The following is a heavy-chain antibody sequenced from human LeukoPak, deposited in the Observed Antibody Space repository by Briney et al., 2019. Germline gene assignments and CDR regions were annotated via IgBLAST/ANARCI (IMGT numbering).Heavy chain of an antibody. D-gene: IGHD3-3*01. CDR2: IYYSGST. CDR3: ASPDDFWSGYFRY. CDR1: GGSLSNYY. Sequence: QPSETLSLTCTVSGGSLSNYYWSWIRQPPGKGLEWIGYIYYSGSTNYNPSLKSRVTISVDTSKNQFSLKLSSVTAADTAVYYCASPDDFWSGYFRYWGQGTLVTVSS. V-gene: IGHV4-59*01. J-gene: IGHJ4*02.